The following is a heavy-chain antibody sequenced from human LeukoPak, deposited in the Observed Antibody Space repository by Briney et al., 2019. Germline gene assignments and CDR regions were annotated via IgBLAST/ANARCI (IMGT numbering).Heavy chain of an antibody. CDR3: ASYSRDWFDP. J-gene: IGHJ5*02. CDR2: IIPIFGTA. Sequence: SVKVSCKASGGTFSSYAISWVRQAPGQGLEWMGGIIPIFGTANYAQKFQGRVTITADESTSTAYMELGSLRSEDTAVYYCASYSRDWFDPWGQGTLVTVSS. D-gene: IGHD4-11*01. CDR1: GGTFSSYA. V-gene: IGHV1-69*13.